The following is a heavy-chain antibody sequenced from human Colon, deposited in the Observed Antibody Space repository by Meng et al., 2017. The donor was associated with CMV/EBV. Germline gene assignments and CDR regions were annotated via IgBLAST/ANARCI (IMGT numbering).Heavy chain of an antibody. CDR3: AKGHQYYGSGGYGYYYGMDV. CDR2: IYSGGGT. V-gene: IGHV3-53*01. D-gene: IGHD3-10*01. CDR1: GFTVSSNY. J-gene: IGHJ6*02. Sequence: GESLKISCAASGFTVSSNYMSWVRQAPGKGLEWVSVIYSGGGTYYADSVKGRFTISRDNSKNTLYLQMNSLRAEDTAIYYCAKGHQYYGSGGYGYYYGMDVWGQGTTVTVSS.